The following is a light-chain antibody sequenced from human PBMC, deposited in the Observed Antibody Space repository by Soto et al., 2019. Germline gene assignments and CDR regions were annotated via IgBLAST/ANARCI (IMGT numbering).Light chain of an antibody. Sequence: QSVLTQPASVSGSPGQSITISCAGTSSDVGGYNYVSWYQQQPGKAPKLMIYDVSSRPSGVSNRFSGSKSGNTASLTISGLQAEDEADYYCSSYTSSNTRVVFGGGTKVTVL. J-gene: IGLJ2*01. CDR3: SSYTSSNTRVV. V-gene: IGLV2-14*01. CDR2: DVS. CDR1: SSDVGGYNY.